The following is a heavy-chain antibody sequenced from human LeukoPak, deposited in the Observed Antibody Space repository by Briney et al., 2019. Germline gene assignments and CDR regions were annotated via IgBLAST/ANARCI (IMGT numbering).Heavy chain of an antibody. CDR2: INRDGSTT. CDR1: GFTFRNYW. V-gene: IGHV3-74*01. J-gene: IGHJ4*02. CDR3: ARVFDSYYYDSGKFDY. D-gene: IGHD3-22*01. Sequence: GGSLRLSCEGSGFTFRNYWMHWVRQVPGKGLVWVSRINRDGSTTSYADSVKGRFTISRDNAKNTLNLQMNSLRGEDTAVYYCARVFDSYYYDSGKFDYWGLGTLVTVSP.